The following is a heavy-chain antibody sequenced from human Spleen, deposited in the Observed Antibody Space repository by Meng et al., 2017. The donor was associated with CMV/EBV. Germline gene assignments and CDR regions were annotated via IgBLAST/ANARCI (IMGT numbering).Heavy chain of an antibody. CDR2: ISYDGSNK. CDR3: ARGLDY. J-gene: IGHJ4*02. Sequence: QVPLVESGGGVVPPWRSLRLSCAASGFTFSSYAMHWVRQAPGKGLEWVAVISYDGSNKYYADSVKGRFTISRDNSKNTLYLQMNSLRAEDTAVYYCARGLDYWGQGTLVTVSS. V-gene: IGHV3-30-3*01. CDR1: GFTFSSYA.